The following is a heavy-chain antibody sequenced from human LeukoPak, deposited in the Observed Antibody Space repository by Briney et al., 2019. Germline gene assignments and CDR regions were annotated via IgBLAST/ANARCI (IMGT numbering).Heavy chain of an antibody. Sequence: GGSLRLSCAASGFTFSSYAMSWVRQAPGKGLEWVSAISGSGGSTYYADSVKGRFTISRDNSKNTLYLQMNSLRAEDTAVYYCAKGFLGATYYYGMDVWGQGTTVTVSS. CDR1: GFTFSSYA. CDR2: ISGSGGST. V-gene: IGHV3-23*01. CDR3: AKGFLGATYYYGMDV. D-gene: IGHD1-26*01. J-gene: IGHJ6*02.